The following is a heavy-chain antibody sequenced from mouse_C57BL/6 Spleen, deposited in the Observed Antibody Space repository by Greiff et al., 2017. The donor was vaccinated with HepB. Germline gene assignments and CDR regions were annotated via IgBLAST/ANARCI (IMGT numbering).Heavy chain of an antibody. CDR2: FDPNGGGT. CDR1: GYTFTSYW. Sequence: QVQLQQPGAELVKPGASVKLSCKASGYTFTSYWMHWVKQRPGRGLEWIGRFDPNGGGTKYNEKFKSKATLTVDKPSSTAYMQLSSLTSEDSAVYYCARQSFRSNFFDYWGQGTTLTVSS. J-gene: IGHJ2*01. CDR3: ARQSFRSNFFDY. V-gene: IGHV1-72*01. D-gene: IGHD2-5*01.